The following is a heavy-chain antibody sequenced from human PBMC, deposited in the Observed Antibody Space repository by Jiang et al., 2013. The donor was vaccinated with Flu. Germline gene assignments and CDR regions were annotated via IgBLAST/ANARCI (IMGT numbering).Heavy chain of an antibody. CDR1: GFPLETHP. CDR2: IRPDSYDI. CDR3: VRDEAFAFDS. V-gene: IGHV3-48*01. Sequence: VQLVESGGGLVQPGGSLRLSCAASGFPLETHPMNWVRQAPGKGLEWLSHIRPDSYDIDYADSVRGRFTISRDNARNSVYLQMNSLRVEDSAIYFCVRDEAFAFDSWGQGTLVTVSS. J-gene: IGHJ4*02.